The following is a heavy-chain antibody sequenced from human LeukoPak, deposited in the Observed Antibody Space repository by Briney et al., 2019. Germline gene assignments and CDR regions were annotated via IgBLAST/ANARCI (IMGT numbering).Heavy chain of an antibody. CDR2: ISYDGSNK. Sequence: GGSLRLSCAASGSTFSGYGMHWVRQAPGKGLEWVAVISYDGSNKYYADSVKGRFTISRDNSKNTLYLQMNSLRAEDTAVYYCAKDQHWNDVGGWFDPWDQGTLVTVSS. D-gene: IGHD1-1*01. V-gene: IGHV3-30*18. CDR3: AKDQHWNDVGGWFDP. J-gene: IGHJ5*02. CDR1: GSTFSGYG.